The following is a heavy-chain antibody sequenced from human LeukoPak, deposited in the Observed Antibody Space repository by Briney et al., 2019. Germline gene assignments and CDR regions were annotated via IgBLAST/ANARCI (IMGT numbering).Heavy chain of an antibody. D-gene: IGHD3-10*01. CDR3: ARGPFGNYYGSGSYFY. CDR1: GGSFSGYY. V-gene: IGHV4-34*01. Sequence: SETLSLTCAVYGGSFSGYYWSWIRHPPGKGLEWIGEINHSGSTNYNPSLKSRVTISVDTSKNQFSLKLSSVTAADTAVYYCARGPFGNYYGSGSYFYWGQGTLVTVSS. J-gene: IGHJ4*02. CDR2: INHSGST.